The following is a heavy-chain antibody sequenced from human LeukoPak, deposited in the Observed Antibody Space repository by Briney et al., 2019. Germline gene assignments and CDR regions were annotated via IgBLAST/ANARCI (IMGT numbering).Heavy chain of an antibody. CDR1: GXTFSTYA. V-gene: IGHV3-23*01. Sequence: GGSLRLSCAASGXTFSTYALKWVRQAPGKGLEWVSANVNSGGTTYYADSVKGRFTISRDNSENTLYLQMNSLRAEDTAIYYCAKVPQLDYFDYWGQGTLVTVSS. CDR2: NVNSGGTT. CDR3: AKVPQLDYFDY. J-gene: IGHJ4*02. D-gene: IGHD6-13*01.